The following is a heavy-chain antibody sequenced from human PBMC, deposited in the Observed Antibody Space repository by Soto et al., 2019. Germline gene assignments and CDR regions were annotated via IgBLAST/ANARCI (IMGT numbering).Heavy chain of an antibody. CDR3: ARGPREDYFDY. Sequence: QVQLVESGGGVVQPGRSLRLSCAASGFTFSSYGMHWVRQAPGKGLEWVAVIWDDGSNKYYADSVKGRFTISRDNSKNTLYLQMNSLRAEDTAVYYCARGPREDYFDYWGQGTLVTVSS. CDR2: IWDDGSNK. CDR1: GFTFSSYG. V-gene: IGHV3-33*01. J-gene: IGHJ4*02. D-gene: IGHD1-26*01.